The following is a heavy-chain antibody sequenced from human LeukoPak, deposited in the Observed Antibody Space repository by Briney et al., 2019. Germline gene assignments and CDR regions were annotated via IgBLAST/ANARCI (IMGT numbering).Heavy chain of an antibody. V-gene: IGHV3-23*01. D-gene: IGHD4-17*01. Sequence: PGGSLRLSCAASGFTFGSYAMSWVRQTPGKGLEWVSAITGSGDSTYYADSVKGRFTISRDNSKNTVFLQMNSLRAEDTAVYYCAKDILLGDYLFMSHNDAFDIWGQGTMVTVSS. CDR1: GFTFGSYA. CDR2: ITGSGDST. J-gene: IGHJ3*02. CDR3: AKDILLGDYLFMSHNDAFDI.